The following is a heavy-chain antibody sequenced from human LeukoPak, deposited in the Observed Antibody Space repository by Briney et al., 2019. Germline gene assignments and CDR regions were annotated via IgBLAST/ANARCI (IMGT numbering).Heavy chain of an antibody. CDR3: ARGGFGPSDALDI. CDR1: GFTFSSHG. Sequence: PGGSLRLSCAASGFTFSSHGMNWVRQAPGKGLEWVSGISPNGVITYYANSVKGRFTISRDNSENKLFLQMNSLRAEDTAVYYCARGGFGPSDALDIWGQGTMVTVSS. CDR2: ISPNGVIT. J-gene: IGHJ3*02. D-gene: IGHD3-10*01. V-gene: IGHV3-23*01.